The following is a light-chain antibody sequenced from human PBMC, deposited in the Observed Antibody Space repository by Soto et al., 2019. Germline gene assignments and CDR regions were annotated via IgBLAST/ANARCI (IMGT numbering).Light chain of an antibody. CDR2: GNN. J-gene: IGLJ1*01. CDR1: SSNIGAGYD. Sequence: QSVLTQPPSVSGAPGQRVTISCTGSSSNIGAGYDVHWYQRLPGTAPKVLIYGNNNRPSGVPDRFSGSKSGTSASLAITGLQAEDDADYYCQSYASSLSGSSVFGTGTKLTVL. CDR3: QSYASSLSGSSV. V-gene: IGLV1-40*01.